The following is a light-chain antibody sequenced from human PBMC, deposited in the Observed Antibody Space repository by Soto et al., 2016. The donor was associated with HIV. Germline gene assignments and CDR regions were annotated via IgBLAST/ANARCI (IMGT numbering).Light chain of an antibody. CDR2: KVS. Sequence: DIQLTQSPSTLSAAVGDRVTITCRASQSVNDWLARYQQKPGTPPSLLIYKVSTLESGVPSRFSGVGFGTDFTLTISTLQPEDSAIYYCQQYNTPPWTFGQGTKVEI. J-gene: IGKJ1*01. V-gene: IGKV1-5*03. CDR3: QQYNTPPWT. CDR1: QSVNDW.